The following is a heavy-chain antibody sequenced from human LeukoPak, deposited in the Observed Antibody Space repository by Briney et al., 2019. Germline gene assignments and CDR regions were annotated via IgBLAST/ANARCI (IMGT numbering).Heavy chain of an antibody. CDR2: INHSGST. Sequence: SETLSLTCAVYGGSFSGYYWSWIRQPPGKGLEWIGEINHSGSTNYNPSLKSRVTISVDTSKNQFSLKLSSVTAADTAVYYCARGAPMVRGVPQPNWFDPWGQGTLVTVSS. D-gene: IGHD3-10*01. J-gene: IGHJ5*02. CDR3: ARGAPMVRGVPQPNWFDP. CDR1: GGSFSGYY. V-gene: IGHV4-34*01.